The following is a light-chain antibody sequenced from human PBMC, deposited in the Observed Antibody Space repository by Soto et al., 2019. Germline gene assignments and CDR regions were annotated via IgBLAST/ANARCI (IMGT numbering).Light chain of an antibody. CDR1: RNVGSK. J-gene: IGKJ4*01. CDR3: QHCQPYGDSPPLT. Sequence: EIVMTQSPATLSVSPGERATLSCRASRNVGSKLAWYMQKPGQSPRLLISGASTRAADFPARFSGSGSGTDFTLTISRLEPEDFAVYYCQHCQPYGDSPPLTFGGGTKVDIK. V-gene: IGKV3-15*01. CDR2: GAS.